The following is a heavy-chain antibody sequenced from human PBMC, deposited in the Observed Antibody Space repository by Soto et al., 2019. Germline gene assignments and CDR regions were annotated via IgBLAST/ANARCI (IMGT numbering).Heavy chain of an antibody. J-gene: IGHJ6*02. CDR3: ARVLLAVAGIGAMDV. V-gene: IGHV3-21*01. CDR1: GFTFSSYS. Sequence: EVQLVESGGGLVKPGGSLRLSCAASGFTFSSYSMNWVRQAPGKGLEWVSSISSSSSYIYYADSVKGRFTISRDNAKNSLYRQVNSLRAEDTAVYYCARVLLAVAGIGAMDVWGQGTTVTVSS. CDR2: ISSSSSYI. D-gene: IGHD6-19*01.